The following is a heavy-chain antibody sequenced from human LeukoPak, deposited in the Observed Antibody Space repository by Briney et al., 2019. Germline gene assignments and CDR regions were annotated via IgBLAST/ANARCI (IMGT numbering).Heavy chain of an antibody. CDR2: ISGSGGST. CDR1: GFTFSSYA. J-gene: IGHJ4*02. D-gene: IGHD4/OR15-4a*01. V-gene: IGHV3-23*01. CDR3: PKHGAVAALYYLDY. Sequence: TGGSLRLSCAASGFTFSSYAMNWVRQAPGKGLEWVSGISGSGGSTYYADSVKGRFTISRDNSKNTLYLQMNSLRADDTAVYYCPKHGAVAALYYLDYWGRGPLFIVSS.